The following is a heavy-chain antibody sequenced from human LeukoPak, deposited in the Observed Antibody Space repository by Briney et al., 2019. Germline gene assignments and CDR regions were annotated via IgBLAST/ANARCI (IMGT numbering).Heavy chain of an antibody. J-gene: IGHJ4*02. CDR3: ASSSWYAFDY. V-gene: IGHV3-48*03. Sequence: GGSLTLFCAVSGLTFSSYDMLWLRQSRGKGREWITYISSSGNNMYYAVSVKGRFTNSRDNAKNTLYLQMNSLRAEDTAIYYCASSSWYAFDYWGQGTLVTVSS. D-gene: IGHD6-13*01. CDR1: GLTFSSYD. CDR2: ISSSGNNM.